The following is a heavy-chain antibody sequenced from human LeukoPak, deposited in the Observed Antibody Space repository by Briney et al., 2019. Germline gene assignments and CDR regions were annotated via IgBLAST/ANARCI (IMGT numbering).Heavy chain of an antibody. Sequence: SVKLSCKASGYTFTSFGISWVRQAPGQRLESMGWISTYNGNTNYAQTLQGRVTLTTHTSTRTAYSALRSMISHPRAGYYCAREYYYDSSGYYYIDYWGQGTLDTVSS. CDR1: GYTFTSFG. D-gene: IGHD3-22*01. V-gene: IGHV1-18*01. CDR2: ISTYNGNT. CDR3: AREYYYDSSGYYYIDY. J-gene: IGHJ4*02.